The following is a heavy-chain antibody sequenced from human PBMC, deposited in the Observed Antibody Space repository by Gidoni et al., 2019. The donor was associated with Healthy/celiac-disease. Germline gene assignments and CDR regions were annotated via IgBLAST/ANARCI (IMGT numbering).Heavy chain of an antibody. CDR2: IYYSGST. D-gene: IGHD3-10*01. V-gene: IGHV4-59*01. CDR3: ARVGITMVRGVRAWFDP. CDR1: GGSISCYY. Sequence: QVQLQESVPGLVKPSETLSPTCSVPGGSISCYYWSWIRQPPGKGLEWIGYIYYSGSTNYKPSLKSRVNISVDTSKNQFSLKLSSVTAADTAVYYCARVGITMVRGVRAWFDPWGQGTLVTVSS. J-gene: IGHJ5*02.